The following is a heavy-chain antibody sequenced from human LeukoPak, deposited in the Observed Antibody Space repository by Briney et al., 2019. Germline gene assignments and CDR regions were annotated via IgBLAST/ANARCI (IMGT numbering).Heavy chain of an antibody. CDR2: INWNGGST. Sequence: GGSLRLSCGASGFIFGGYDWTWVRQAPGKGLEWVSAINWNGGSTTYTDSVKGRFTISRDNAKNSLYLQMNSLRAEDSALFYCARVLGYTYGSLDYWGQGRLVTVSS. CDR1: GFIFGGYD. D-gene: IGHD5-18*01. V-gene: IGHV3-20*04. J-gene: IGHJ4*02. CDR3: ARVLGYTYGSLDY.